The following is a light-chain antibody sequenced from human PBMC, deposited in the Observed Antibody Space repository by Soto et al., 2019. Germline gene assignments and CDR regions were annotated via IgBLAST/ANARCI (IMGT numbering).Light chain of an antibody. V-gene: IGLV2-14*01. J-gene: IGLJ2*01. CDR1: SIDIGSYNY. Sequence: QSALTQPASVSGSPGQSITISCTGSSIDIGSYNYVSWNQQSPGKAPKLIIYEVSNRPSGISNRFSGSKSGNTASLTISGLQAEDEADYHCSSFTSTTILVFGGGTKLTVL. CDR3: SSFTSTTILV. CDR2: EVS.